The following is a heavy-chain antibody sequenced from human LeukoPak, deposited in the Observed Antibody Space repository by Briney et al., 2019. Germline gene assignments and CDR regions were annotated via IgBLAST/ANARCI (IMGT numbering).Heavy chain of an antibody. J-gene: IGHJ6*03. V-gene: IGHV4-34*01. CDR3: ARASGWSYYMDV. CDR2: INHSGST. D-gene: IGHD6-19*01. CDR1: GGSFSGYY. Sequence: PSETLSLTCAVYGGSFSGYYWSWIRQPPGKWLEWIGEINHSGSTNYNPSLKSRVTISVDTSKNQFSLKLSSMTAADTAVYYCARASGWSYYMDVWGKGTTVTISS.